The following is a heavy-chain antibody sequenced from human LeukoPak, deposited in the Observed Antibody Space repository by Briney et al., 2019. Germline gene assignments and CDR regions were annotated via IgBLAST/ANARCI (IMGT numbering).Heavy chain of an antibody. CDR2: INPNSGGT. CDR1: GYTFTSYY. CDR3: ARGLMPSSITIFGVVIISVWFDP. D-gene: IGHD3-3*01. J-gene: IGHJ5*02. V-gene: IGHV1-2*02. Sequence: ASVKVSCKASGYTFTSYYMLWVRQAPGQGLEWMGWINPNSGGTNYAQKFQGRVTMTRDTSISTAYMELSSLRSEDTAVYYCARGLMPSSITIFGVVIISVWFDPWGQGTLVTVSS.